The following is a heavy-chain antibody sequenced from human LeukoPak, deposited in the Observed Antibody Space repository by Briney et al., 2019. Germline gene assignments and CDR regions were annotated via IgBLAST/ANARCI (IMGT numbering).Heavy chain of an antibody. Sequence: GGSLRLSYAASGFIFSSYWMSWVRQAPGKGLEWVANIIQDGSEKYYVDSVKGRFTISRDNAKNSLYLQMNSLRAEDTAVYSCARTRRVAVTATPPYSFDYWGQGTLVTVSS. D-gene: IGHD2-21*02. CDR1: GFIFSSYW. CDR2: IIQDGSEK. J-gene: IGHJ4*02. CDR3: ARTRRVAVTATPPYSFDY. V-gene: IGHV3-7*01.